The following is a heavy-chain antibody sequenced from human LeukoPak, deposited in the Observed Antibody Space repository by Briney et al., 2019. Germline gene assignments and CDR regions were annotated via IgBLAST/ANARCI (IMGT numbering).Heavy chain of an antibody. CDR3: TTKDIFDY. V-gene: IGHV3-73*01. J-gene: IGHJ4*02. CDR1: GFAFSGSA. Sequence: PGGSLRLSCAASGFAFSGSAMHWVRQASGKGLEWVGRIRSKANSYATAYAASVKGRFTISRDDSKNTAYLQMNSLKTEDTAVYYCTTKDIFDYWGQGTLVTVSS. CDR2: IRSKANSYAT.